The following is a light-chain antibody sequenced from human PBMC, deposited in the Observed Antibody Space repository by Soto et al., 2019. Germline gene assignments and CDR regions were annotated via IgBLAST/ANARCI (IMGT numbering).Light chain of an antibody. CDR1: QSLLHSDGKTY. Sequence: DVVMTQTPLSLSVTPGQPASISCRSSQSLLHSDGKTYFYWYLQRPGQPPRLLIYEVSNRFSGVTDRFSSSGSGIEFTLKISRVETDDVGLYFCMQTKQLPVTCGQGTKVEIK. J-gene: IGKJ1*01. CDR2: EVS. V-gene: IGKV2D-29*01. CDR3: MQTKQLPVT.